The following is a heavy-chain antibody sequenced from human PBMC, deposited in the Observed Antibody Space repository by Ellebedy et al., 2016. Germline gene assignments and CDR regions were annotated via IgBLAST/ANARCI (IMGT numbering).Heavy chain of an antibody. CDR1: GFTFSSYA. Sequence: GESLKISCVASGFTFSSYAMSWVRQAPGKGLEWVSSISGSGSTTYYGGSVKGRFTISRDNSKSTLYLQMNSLRAADTAVYYCADGERTYYDYNRPLPWGQGTLVTVSS. D-gene: IGHD3-3*01. V-gene: IGHV3-23*01. CDR2: ISGSGSTT. J-gene: IGHJ5*02. CDR3: ADGERTYYDYNRPLP.